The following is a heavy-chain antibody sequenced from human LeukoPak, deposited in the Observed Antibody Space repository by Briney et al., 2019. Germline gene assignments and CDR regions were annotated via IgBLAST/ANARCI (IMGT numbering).Heavy chain of an antibody. CDR3: ARDKSGSYYPYFDY. CDR1: GFTFSSYG. J-gene: IGHJ4*02. V-gene: IGHV3-33*08. CDR2: IWYDGSNK. Sequence: PGRSLRLSCAASGFTFSSYGMHWVRQAPGKGLEWVAVIWYDGSNKYYADSVKGLFTISRDNSKNTLYLQMNSLRAEDTAVYYCARDKSGSYYPYFDYWGQGTLVTVSS. D-gene: IGHD1-26*01.